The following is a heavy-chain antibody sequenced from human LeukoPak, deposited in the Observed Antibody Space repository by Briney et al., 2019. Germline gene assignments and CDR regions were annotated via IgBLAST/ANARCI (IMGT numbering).Heavy chain of an antibody. Sequence: GRSLRLSCAASGFTFDDYAMHWVRQAPGKGLEWVSGISWNSGSIGYADSVKGRFTISRDNAKNSLYLQMNSLRAEDTAVYYCARDPYGEWGQGTLVTVSS. CDR3: ARDPYGE. D-gene: IGHD4-17*01. CDR1: GFTFDDYA. J-gene: IGHJ4*02. V-gene: IGHV3-9*01. CDR2: ISWNSGSI.